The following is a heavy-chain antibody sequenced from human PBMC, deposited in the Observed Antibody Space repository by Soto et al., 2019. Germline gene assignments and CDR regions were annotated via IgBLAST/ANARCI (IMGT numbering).Heavy chain of an antibody. V-gene: IGHV3-23*01. CDR1: GFTFSSYA. J-gene: IGHJ3*02. D-gene: IGHD6-13*01. Sequence: GGSLRLSCAASGFTFSSYAMSWVRQAPGKGLEWVSAISGSGGSTYYADSVKGRFTISRDNSKNTLYLQMNSLRAEDADVYSFANDEGDGVAAAGKDAFDIWGQGTMVTVSS. CDR3: ANDEGDGVAAAGKDAFDI. CDR2: ISGSGGST.